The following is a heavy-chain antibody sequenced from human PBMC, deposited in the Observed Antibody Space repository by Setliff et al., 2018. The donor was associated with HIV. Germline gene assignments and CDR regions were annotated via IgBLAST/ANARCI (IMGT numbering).Heavy chain of an antibody. CDR1: GFTFSDYY. V-gene: IGHV3-11*01. Sequence: GGSLRLSCAASGFTFSDYYMSWIRQAPEKGLEWVSYISSSGSTIYYADSVKGRFTISRDNAKNSLYLQMNSLGAEDTAMYYCARDKGPPPVVHLDYWGQGTRVTV. CDR2: ISSSGSTI. CDR3: ARDKGPPPVVHLDY. D-gene: IGHD3-10*02. J-gene: IGHJ4*02.